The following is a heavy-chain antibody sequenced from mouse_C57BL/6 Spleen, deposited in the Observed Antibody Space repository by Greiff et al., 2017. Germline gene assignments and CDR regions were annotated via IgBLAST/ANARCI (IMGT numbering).Heavy chain of an antibody. V-gene: IGHV1-82*01. CDR1: GYAFSSSW. Sequence: QVQLQQSGPELVKPGASVKISCKASGYAFSSSWMNWVKQRPGKGLEWIGRIYPGDGDTNYNGKFKGKATLTADKSSSTAYMQLSSLTSEDSAVYFCARRATDYWGQGTTLTVSS. CDR2: IYPGDGDT. D-gene: IGHD3-1*01. J-gene: IGHJ2*01. CDR3: ARRATDY.